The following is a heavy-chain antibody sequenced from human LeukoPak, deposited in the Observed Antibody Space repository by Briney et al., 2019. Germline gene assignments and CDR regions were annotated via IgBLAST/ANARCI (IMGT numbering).Heavy chain of an antibody. V-gene: IGHV5-10-1*01. D-gene: IGHD2-21*02. CDR3: ARRALPPAYCGGDCFDAFDI. J-gene: IGHJ3*02. CDR2: IDPSDSYT. Sequence: GESLRISCKGSGYSFTSYWISWVRQMPGKGLEWMGRIDPSDSYTNYSPSLQGHVTISADKSISTAYLQWSSLKASDTAMYYCARRALPPAYCGGDCFDAFDIWGQGTMVTVSS. CDR1: GYSFTSYW.